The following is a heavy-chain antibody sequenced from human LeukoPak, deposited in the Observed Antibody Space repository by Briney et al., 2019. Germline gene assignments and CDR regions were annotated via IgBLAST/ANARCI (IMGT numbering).Heavy chain of an antibody. V-gene: IGHV3-15*01. CDR1: GFTLNNAW. D-gene: IGHD1-26*01. Sequence: PGGSLRLSCAVSGFTLNNAWMNWVRQAPGKGLEWVGRIKSKSDGATTDYAGPVKGRFTISRDDSKKMLYLQMDGLRTEDTAVYYCTTLTTINAHGDYWGQGTLVTVSS. J-gene: IGHJ4*02. CDR3: TTLTTINAHGDY. CDR2: IKSKSDGATT.